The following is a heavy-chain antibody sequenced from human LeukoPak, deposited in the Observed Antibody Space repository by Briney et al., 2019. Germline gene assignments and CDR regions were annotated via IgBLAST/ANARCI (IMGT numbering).Heavy chain of an antibody. CDR1: GYTFTDYY. CDR2: INPNSGGT. J-gene: IGHJ6*02. CDR3: ARVRIGQQLDKYYYYAMDV. V-gene: IGHV1-2*02. D-gene: IGHD6-13*01. Sequence: ASVKVSCKASGYTFTDYYMHWVRQAPGQGLEWMGWINPNSGGTNFAQKFQGRVTMTADTSISTAYMEVSRLRSDDTAVYYCARVRIGQQLDKYYYYAMDVWGQGTTVTVSS.